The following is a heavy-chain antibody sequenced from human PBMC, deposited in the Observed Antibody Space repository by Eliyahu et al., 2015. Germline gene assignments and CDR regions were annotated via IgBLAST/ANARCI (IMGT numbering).Heavy chain of an antibody. CDR3: VRDLPASGWFY. CDR1: GFTFRSYA. V-gene: IGHV3-23*01. J-gene: IGHJ4*02. CDR2: ISVNGDGT. Sequence: EVQLLESGGGLIQPGGSLRLSCAASGFTFRSYALGWVRHAXPRGGEYVSSISVNGDGTYYADSVKGRFTISRDNSKNTLYLQMNTLRAEDTALYYCVRDLPASGWFYWGQGTLVTVSS. D-gene: IGHD6-19*01.